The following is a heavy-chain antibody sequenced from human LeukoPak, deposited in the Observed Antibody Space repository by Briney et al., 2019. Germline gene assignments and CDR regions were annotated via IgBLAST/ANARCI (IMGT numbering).Heavy chain of an antibody. Sequence: SVKVSCKASGFTFTNYGISWVRQAPGQGLEWMGGIIPIFGTANYAQKFQGRVTITADESTSTAYMELSSLRSEDTAVCYCARFGELLSQFDYWGQGTLVTVSS. CDR1: GFTFTNYG. CDR3: ARFGELLSQFDY. CDR2: IIPIFGTA. D-gene: IGHD3-10*01. V-gene: IGHV1-69*13. J-gene: IGHJ4*02.